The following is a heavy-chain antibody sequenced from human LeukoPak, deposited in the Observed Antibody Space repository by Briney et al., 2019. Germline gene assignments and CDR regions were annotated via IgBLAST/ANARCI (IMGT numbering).Heavy chain of an antibody. Sequence: NPSETLSLTCTVSGGSISSSSYYWGWIRQPPGKGLEWIGSIYYSGNTYYNPSLKSRVTISVDTSKNQYFLKLNSGTAADTAVYYCASATTVTTFGFDYWGQGTLVTVSS. CDR1: GGSISSSSYY. J-gene: IGHJ4*02. D-gene: IGHD4-17*01. CDR3: ASATTVTTFGFDY. V-gene: IGHV4-39*01. CDR2: IYYSGNT.